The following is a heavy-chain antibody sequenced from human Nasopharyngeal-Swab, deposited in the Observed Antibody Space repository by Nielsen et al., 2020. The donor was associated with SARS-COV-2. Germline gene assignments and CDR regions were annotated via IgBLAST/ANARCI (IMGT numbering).Heavy chain of an antibody. CDR3: AKGSRSEYYFDY. Sequence: VRQAPGKGLEWVAVISYDGSNKYYADSVKGRFTISRDNSKNTLYLQMNSLRAEDTAVYYCAKGSRSEYYFDYWGQGILVTVSS. CDR2: ISYDGSNK. J-gene: IGHJ4*02. D-gene: IGHD3-10*01. V-gene: IGHV3-30*18.